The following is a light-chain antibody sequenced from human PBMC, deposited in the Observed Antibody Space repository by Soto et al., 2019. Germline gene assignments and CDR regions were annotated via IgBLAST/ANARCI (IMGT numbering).Light chain of an antibody. CDR1: QDISRW. CDR3: QQATRFPVS. J-gene: IGKJ4*01. V-gene: IGKV1-12*01. CDR2: GAY. Sequence: DIQMTQSPSSVSASVGDRVTITCRASQDISRWLAWYQQKPGKAPKLLIYGAYNLQSGVPSRFSGSGSGTDFTLTISSLQPEDFATYYCQQATRFPVSFGGGTKVEIK.